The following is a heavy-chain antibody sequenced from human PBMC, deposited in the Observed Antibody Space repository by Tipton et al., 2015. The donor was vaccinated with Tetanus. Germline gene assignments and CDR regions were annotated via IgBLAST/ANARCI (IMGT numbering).Heavy chain of an antibody. CDR3: ARDRGFTTYNYFDP. Sequence: TLSLTCTVSGDSISSNYWSWIRQPAGKGPEWIGRIYINGRNNYNPPLKSRVTMSIDTSKNQFSLNLRSVTAADTAVYYCARDRGFTTYNYFDPWGQGTLVTASS. D-gene: IGHD3-22*01. V-gene: IGHV4-4*07. CDR1: GDSISSNY. J-gene: IGHJ5*02. CDR2: IYINGRN.